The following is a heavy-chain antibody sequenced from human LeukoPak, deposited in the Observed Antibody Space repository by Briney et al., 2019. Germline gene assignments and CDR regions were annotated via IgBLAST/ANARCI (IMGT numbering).Heavy chain of an antibody. D-gene: IGHD1-26*01. Sequence: SETLSLTCTVSGGSISSGTYYWGWIRQPPGNGLEWIGSIYYSGSTSYNPSLKSRVTISVDTSKNQFSLKLDSVTAADTAVYYCARNASDSGTSYFDYWGQGTLVTVSS. CDR1: GGSISSGTYY. CDR2: IYYSGST. J-gene: IGHJ4*02. V-gene: IGHV4-39*01. CDR3: ARNASDSGTSYFDY.